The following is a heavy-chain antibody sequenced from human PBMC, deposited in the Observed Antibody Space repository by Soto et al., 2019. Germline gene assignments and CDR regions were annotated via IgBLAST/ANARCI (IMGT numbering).Heavy chain of an antibody. CDR3: AXKRITMVRGVITNWFDP. D-gene: IGHD3-10*01. Sequence: PSETLSLTCTVSGGSISSGDYYWSWIRQPPGKGLEWIGYIYYSGSTYYNPSLKSRVTISVDTSKNQFSLKLSSVTAADTAVYYCAXKRITMVRGVITNWFDPWGQGTLVTVSS. CDR2: IYYSGST. J-gene: IGHJ5*02. CDR1: GGSISSGDYY. V-gene: IGHV4-30-4*01.